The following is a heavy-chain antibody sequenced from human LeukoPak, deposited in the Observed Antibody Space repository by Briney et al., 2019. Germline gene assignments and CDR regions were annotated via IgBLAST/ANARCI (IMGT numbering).Heavy chain of an antibody. CDR2: MNPNSGNT. J-gene: IGHJ6*02. D-gene: IGHD6-13*01. CDR3: ARGGYSSSWYLLYYYYYGMDV. Sequence: ASVKVSCKASGYTFTSYDINWVRQATGQGLGWMGWMNPNSGNTGYAQKFQGRVTMTRNTSISTAYMELSSLRSEDTAVYYCARGGYSSSWYLLYYYYYGMDVWGQGTTVTVSS. CDR1: GYTFTSYD. V-gene: IGHV1-8*01.